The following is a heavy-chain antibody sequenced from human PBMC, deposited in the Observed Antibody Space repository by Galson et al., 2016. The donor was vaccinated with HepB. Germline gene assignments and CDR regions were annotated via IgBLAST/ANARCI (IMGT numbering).Heavy chain of an antibody. CDR3: ARAAVVPGARMLFDP. CDR1: GGSFNDHY. CDR2: IYHTGTS. D-gene: IGHD2-2*01. V-gene: IGHV4-34*01. Sequence: SETLSLTCGVDGGSFNDHYWSWIRQPPGKGLEWIGEIYHTGTSNNNPFLNSRFTLSIDKSRNQFSLNLTSVSAADTAVYYCARAAVVPGARMLFDPWGQGMLVTVSS. J-gene: IGHJ5*02.